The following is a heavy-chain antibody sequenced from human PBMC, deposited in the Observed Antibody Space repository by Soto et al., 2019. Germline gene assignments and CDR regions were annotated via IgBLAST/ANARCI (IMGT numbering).Heavy chain of an antibody. V-gene: IGHV4-59*08. Sequence: SVTLSVTSRVAGGSISSYYLSWIQQHPGKGLEWIGYIYYSGSTNYNPSLKSRVTISVDTSKNQFSLKLSSVTAADTAVYYCARGYCSSTSCYDDAFDIWGQGTMVTVSS. D-gene: IGHD2-2*01. J-gene: IGHJ3*02. CDR2: IYYSGST. CDR1: GGSISSYY. CDR3: ARGYCSSTSCYDDAFDI.